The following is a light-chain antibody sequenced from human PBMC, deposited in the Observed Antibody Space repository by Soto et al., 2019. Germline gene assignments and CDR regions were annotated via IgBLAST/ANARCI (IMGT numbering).Light chain of an antibody. CDR3: SSYTTDTIWV. Sequence: QSVLIQPPSASGTPGQRVTISCSGSRSNIGNNYVYWYQQLPGTAPKLLIYSNDQRPSGVPDRFSGSKSGTSASLAISGLRSEDEADYYCSSYTTDTIWVFGGGTKLTVL. CDR1: RSNIGNNY. V-gene: IGLV1-47*02. J-gene: IGLJ3*02. CDR2: SND.